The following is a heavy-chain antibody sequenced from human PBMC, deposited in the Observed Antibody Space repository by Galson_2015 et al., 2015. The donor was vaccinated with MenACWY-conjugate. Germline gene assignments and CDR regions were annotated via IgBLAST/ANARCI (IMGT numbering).Heavy chain of an antibody. CDR1: GFTVSTNG. CDR2: NCSGCTT. J-gene: IGHJ5*02. D-gene: IGHD3-3*01. Sequence: SLRLSCAASGFTVSTNGMSWVRQAPGEGLEWVSINCSGCTTKYADSVKGRFTISGVNSKSTVYLQINSLRGEDTAMYYCSRSGVGSGERWLDPWGQGTLLTVPS. V-gene: IGHV3-53*01. CDR3: SRSGVGSGERWLDP.